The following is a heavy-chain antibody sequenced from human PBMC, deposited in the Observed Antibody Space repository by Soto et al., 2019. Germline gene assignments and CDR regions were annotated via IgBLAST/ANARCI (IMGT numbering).Heavy chain of an antibody. CDR3: ATRGRYYGSGSSRGYYYYYMDV. Sequence: ASVKVSCKVSGYTLTELSMHWVRQAPGKGLEWMGGFDPEDGETIYAQKFQGRVTMTEDTSTDTAYMELSSLRSEDTAVYYCATRGRYYGSGSSRGYYYYYMDVWGKGTTVTVSS. CDR2: FDPEDGET. V-gene: IGHV1-24*01. CDR1: GYTLTELS. D-gene: IGHD3-10*01. J-gene: IGHJ6*03.